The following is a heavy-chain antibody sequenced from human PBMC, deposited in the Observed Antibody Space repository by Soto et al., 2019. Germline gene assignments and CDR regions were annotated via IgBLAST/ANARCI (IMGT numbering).Heavy chain of an antibody. CDR2: INAGNGNT. V-gene: IGHV1-3*01. CDR3: ASGRFTTDYFDF. J-gene: IGHJ4*02. CDR1: GYTFTSYA. D-gene: IGHD3-22*01. Sequence: ASVKVSCKASGYTFTSYARHWVRQAPGQRLEWMGWINAGNGNTKYSQKVQGRVTITRDTSASTAYMELSSLRSEDTAVYYCASGRFTTDYFDFWGQGGLVTSPQ.